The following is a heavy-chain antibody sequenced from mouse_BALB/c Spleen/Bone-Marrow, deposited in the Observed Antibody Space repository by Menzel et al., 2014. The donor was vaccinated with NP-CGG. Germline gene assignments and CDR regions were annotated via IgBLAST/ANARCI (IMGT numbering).Heavy chain of an antibody. V-gene: IGHV2-6-7*01. J-gene: IGHJ3*01. CDR3: AREPAVVAGAWFAY. D-gene: IGHD1-1*01. CDR2: IWGDGST. CDR1: GFSLTGYG. Sequence: VKLVESGPGLVAPSQSLSITCTVSGFSLTGYGVNWVRQPPGKGLEWLGMIWGDGSTDYNSALKSRLSISKDNSKSQVFLKMNSLQTDDTARYYCAREPAVVAGAWFAYWGQGTLVTVSA.